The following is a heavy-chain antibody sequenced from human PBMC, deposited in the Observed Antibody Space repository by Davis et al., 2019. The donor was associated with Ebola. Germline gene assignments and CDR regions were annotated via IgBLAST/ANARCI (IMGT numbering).Heavy chain of an antibody. D-gene: IGHD2-8*02. J-gene: IGHJ4*02. V-gene: IGHV4-34*01. CDR1: GGSFSGYF. CDR2: ISYGGRT. CDR3: ARNPWWRGTPFDY. Sequence: MPSETLSLTCAVYGGSFSGYFWTWIRQPPGKGLEWIGEISYGGRTKYNPSLKSRVTISVDTSKNQFSLKLSSVTAAETAVYYCARNPWWRGTPFDYWGQGTLVTVSS.